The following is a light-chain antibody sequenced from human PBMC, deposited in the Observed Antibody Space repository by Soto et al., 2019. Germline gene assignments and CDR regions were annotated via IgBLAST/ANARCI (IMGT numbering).Light chain of an antibody. J-gene: IGKJ1*01. CDR1: QSSTSD. V-gene: IGKV1-39*01. CDR3: QQSYSNPWT. Sequence: DIQMTQSPSSLYASVGDRVTITCRASQSSTSDLNWYQQKPGEAPKLLIYAASSLHSGVPARFSGSVSGTNFTLTIMSLQPEDFATYSCQQSYSNPWTFGQGTKVEIK. CDR2: AAS.